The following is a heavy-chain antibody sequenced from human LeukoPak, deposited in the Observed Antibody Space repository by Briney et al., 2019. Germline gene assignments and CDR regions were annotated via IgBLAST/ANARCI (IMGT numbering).Heavy chain of an antibody. CDR1: GGSISSSSYY. V-gene: IGHV4-39*01. D-gene: IGHD3-22*01. J-gene: IGHJ4*02. Sequence: TSETLSLTCTVSGGSISSSSYYWGWIRQPPGKGLEWIGSIYYSGSTYYNPSLKSRVTISVDTSKNQFSLKLSSVTAADTAVYYCARRVFYYDSSGNFDYRGQGTLVTVSS. CDR2: IYYSGST. CDR3: ARRVFYYDSSGNFDY.